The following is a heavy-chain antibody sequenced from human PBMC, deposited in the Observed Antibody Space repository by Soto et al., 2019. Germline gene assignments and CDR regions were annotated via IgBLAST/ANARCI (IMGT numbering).Heavy chain of an antibody. CDR1: GFTFSSYA. Sequence: GGSLRLSCAASGFTFSSYAMSWVRQAPGKGLEWVSAISGSGGNTNYARKLQGRVTMTTDTSTSTAYMELRSLRSDDTAVYYCARVQISHDAFDIWGQGTMVTVSS. V-gene: IGHV3-23*01. CDR2: ISGSGGNT. CDR3: ARVQISHDAFDI. D-gene: IGHD2-15*01. J-gene: IGHJ3*02.